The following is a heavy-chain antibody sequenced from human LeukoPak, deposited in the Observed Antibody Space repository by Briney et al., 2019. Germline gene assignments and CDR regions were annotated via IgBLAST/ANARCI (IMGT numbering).Heavy chain of an antibody. CDR2: IYYIGST. J-gene: IGHJ4*02. V-gene: IGHV4-59*08. D-gene: IGHD1-26*01. Sequence: SETLSLTCTVSGGSISNYCWSWIRQPPGQGLEWIGYIYYIGSTNYNPSLKSRVTISVDTSKNQFSLKLSSVTAADTAVYYCASYSGSYSDYWGQGTLVTVSS. CDR1: GGSISNYC. CDR3: ASYSGSYSDY.